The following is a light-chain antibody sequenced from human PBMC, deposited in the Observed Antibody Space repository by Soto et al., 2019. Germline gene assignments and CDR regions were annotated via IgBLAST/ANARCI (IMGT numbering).Light chain of an antibody. CDR3: QQYHSYSPT. CDR1: QSISSW. Sequence: DIPMTQSPSTLSASVGDRVTITCRANQSISSWLAWYQQKPGKAPKLLIYKASNLESGVPSRFSGSGSGTEFTLTIRSLQPDDFATYYCQQYHSYSPTFGQGTKVEIK. V-gene: IGKV1-5*03. CDR2: KAS. J-gene: IGKJ1*01.